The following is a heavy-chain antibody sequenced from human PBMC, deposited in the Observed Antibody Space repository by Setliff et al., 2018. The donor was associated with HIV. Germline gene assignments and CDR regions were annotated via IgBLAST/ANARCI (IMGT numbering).Heavy chain of an antibody. D-gene: IGHD2-2*01. CDR2: IRSKAYGGTT. J-gene: IGHJ5*02. Sequence: PGGSLRLSCTASGFTFGDYGMSWVRQAPGKGLEWVGFIRSKAYGGTTEYAASVKGRFTISRDDSKSIAYLQMNSLKTEDTAVYYCTRVREVPAAELQTWGQGTLVTVSS. V-gene: IGHV3-49*04. CDR1: GFTFGDYG. CDR3: TRVREVPAAELQT.